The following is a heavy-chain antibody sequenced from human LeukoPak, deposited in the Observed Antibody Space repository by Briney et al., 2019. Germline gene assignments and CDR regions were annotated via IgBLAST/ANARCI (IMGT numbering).Heavy chain of an antibody. V-gene: IGHV4-39*02. CDR2: IYYSGST. J-gene: IGHJ4*02. D-gene: IGHD3-9*01. Sequence: SETLSLTRTLSGGSITGSSYYWGWVRQSPGKGLEWLGNIYYSGSTYYNSSLKIRVTISIDTSKNHFSLRLTSVTASDTAVYFCTRGSYDVLTGRSTLGEYWGQGTLVAVSS. CDR1: GGSITGSSYY. CDR3: TRGSYDVLTGRSTLGEY.